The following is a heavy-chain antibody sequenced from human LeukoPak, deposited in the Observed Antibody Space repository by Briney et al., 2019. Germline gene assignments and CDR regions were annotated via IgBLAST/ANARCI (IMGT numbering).Heavy chain of an antibody. CDR2: ISSSSSCI. CDR1: GFTFSSYS. CDR3: ARDVLWLGENRQFDY. J-gene: IGHJ4*02. D-gene: IGHD3-10*01. Sequence: GGSLRLSCAASGFTFSSYSMNWVRQAPGKGLEWVSSISSSSSCIYYADSVKGRFTISRDNAKNSLYLQMNSLRAEDTAVYYCARDVLWLGENRQFDYWGQGTLSPSPQ. V-gene: IGHV3-21*01.